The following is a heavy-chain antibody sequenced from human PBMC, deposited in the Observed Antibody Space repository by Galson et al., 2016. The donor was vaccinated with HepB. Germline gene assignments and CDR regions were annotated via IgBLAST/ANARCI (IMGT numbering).Heavy chain of an antibody. J-gene: IGHJ3*02. CDR2: IHLGGST. Sequence: SLRLSCAASGFTFTTYWMTWVRQAPGKGLEWVSVIHLGGSTYYGDSVKGRVTISGDNSKNTVYLQMNSLRAEDTAVYFCVRDTWKWGYNYASDASDIWGRGTMVTVSS. CDR3: VRDTWKWGYNYASDASDI. V-gene: IGHV3-53*01. CDR1: GFTFTTYW. D-gene: IGHD5-18*01.